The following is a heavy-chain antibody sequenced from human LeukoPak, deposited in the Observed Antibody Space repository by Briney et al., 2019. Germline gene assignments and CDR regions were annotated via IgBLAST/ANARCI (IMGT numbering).Heavy chain of an antibody. CDR2: ISGSGGST. J-gene: IGHJ4*02. CDR3: AKDRGYYGSGSLIDY. Sequence: PGGSLRLSCAVSGFTFSSYDMSWIRQAPGKGLEWVSAISGSGGSTYYADSVKGRFTISRDNSKNTLYLQMNSLRAEYTAVYYCAKDRGYYGSGSLIDYWGQGTLVTVSS. CDR1: GFTFSSYD. V-gene: IGHV3-23*01. D-gene: IGHD3-10*01.